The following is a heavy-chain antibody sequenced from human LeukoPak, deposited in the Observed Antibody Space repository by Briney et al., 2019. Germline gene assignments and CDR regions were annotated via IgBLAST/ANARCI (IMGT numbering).Heavy chain of an antibody. V-gene: IGHV1-69*05. CDR1: GGTFSSYA. J-gene: IGHJ4*02. Sequence: SVKVSCKASGGTFSSYAISWVLQAPGQGLEWMGGIIPIFGTANYAQKFQGRVTITTDESTSTAYMELSSLRSEDTAVYYCARGVIGYSYGSPLYYFDYWGQGTLVTVSS. D-gene: IGHD5-18*01. CDR3: ARGVIGYSYGSPLYYFDY. CDR2: IIPIFGTA.